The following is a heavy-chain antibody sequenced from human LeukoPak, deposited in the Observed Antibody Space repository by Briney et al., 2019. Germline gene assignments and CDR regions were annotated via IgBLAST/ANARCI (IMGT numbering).Heavy chain of an antibody. CDR3: ARLGAVLTSVNWFDP. CDR2: IYTSGST. D-gene: IGHD4-23*01. CDR1: GGSISSYY. J-gene: IGHJ5*02. Sequence: SETLSLTCTVSGGSISSYYWSWIRQPAGKGLEWIGRIYTSGSTNYNPSLKSRVTMSVDPSKNQFSLKLTAVTAADTAVYYCARLGAVLTSVNWFDPWGQGTLVTVSS. V-gene: IGHV4-4*07.